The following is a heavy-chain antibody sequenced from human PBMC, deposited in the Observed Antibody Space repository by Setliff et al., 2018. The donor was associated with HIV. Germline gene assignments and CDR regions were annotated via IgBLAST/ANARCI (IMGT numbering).Heavy chain of an antibody. Sequence: SETLSLTCTVSGASIGRRSDCWGWIRLPAGKGLEWIGQIHTTGSTNYNPSLKSRVTISMDTSKNQFSLNLNSVTATDTAVYYCAKRTFGSGRLDPWGQGTLVTVSS. J-gene: IGHJ5*02. CDR1: GASIGRRSDC. CDR2: IHTTGST. CDR3: AKRTFGSGRLDP. V-gene: IGHV4-61*09. D-gene: IGHD3-16*01.